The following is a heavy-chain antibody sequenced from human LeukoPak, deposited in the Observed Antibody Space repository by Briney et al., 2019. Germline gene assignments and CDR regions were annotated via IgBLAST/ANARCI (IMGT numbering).Heavy chain of an antibody. CDR1: GFTFSSYG. CDR3: AKDRPPQYGSGTYSDY. Sequence: GGSLRLSCVASGFTFSSYGIHWIRQAPSKGLEWVAFIRYDGSKKFYSDSVKGRFTISRDNSRNTLYLQMNSLRTDDTAVYFCAKDRPPQYGSGTYSDYWGQGTLVTVSS. CDR2: IRYDGSKK. J-gene: IGHJ4*02. V-gene: IGHV3-30*02. D-gene: IGHD3-10*01.